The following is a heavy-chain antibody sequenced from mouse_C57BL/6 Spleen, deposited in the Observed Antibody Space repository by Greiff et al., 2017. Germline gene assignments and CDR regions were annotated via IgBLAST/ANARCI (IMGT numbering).Heavy chain of an antibody. V-gene: IGHV1-4*01. J-gene: IGHJ3*01. CDR3: ARSGTTVVAPSY. CDR1: GYTFTSYT. Sequence: QVQLQQSGAELARPGASVKMSCKASGYTFTSYTMHWVKQRHGQGLEWIGYINPSSGYTKYNQKFKDKAPLTADKSSSTAYMQLSSLTSEDSAVYYCARSGTTVVAPSYWGQGTLVTVSA. D-gene: IGHD1-1*01. CDR2: INPSSGYT.